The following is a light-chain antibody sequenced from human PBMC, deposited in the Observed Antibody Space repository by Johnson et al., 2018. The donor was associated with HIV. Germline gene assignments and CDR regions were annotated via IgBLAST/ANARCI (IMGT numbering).Light chain of an antibody. V-gene: IGLV1-51*02. CDR2: ENN. J-gene: IGLJ1*01. Sequence: SVLTQPPSVSAAPGQKVTISCSGASSNIAINYVSWYQQLPGTAPTLLIYENNKRPSGIPDRFSGSKSGTSATLGITGPQTGDEADYYCGTWDNSLSAYVFGTGTKVTVL. CDR1: SSNIAINY. CDR3: GTWDNSLSAYV.